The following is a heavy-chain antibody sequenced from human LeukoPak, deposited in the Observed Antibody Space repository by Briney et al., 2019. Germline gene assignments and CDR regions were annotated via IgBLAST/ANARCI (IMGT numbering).Heavy chain of an antibody. J-gene: IGHJ3*02. V-gene: IGHV3-30*18. CDR3: AKEYSSGFDAFDI. CDR2: ISYDGSNK. CDR1: GFTFSSYG. Sequence: GGSLRLSCAASGFTFSSYGMHWVRQAPGKGLEWVAVISYDGSNKYYADSVKGRFTISRDNSKNTLYLQMNSLRAEDTAVYYCAKEYSSGFDAFDIWGQGTMVTVSS. D-gene: IGHD6-19*01.